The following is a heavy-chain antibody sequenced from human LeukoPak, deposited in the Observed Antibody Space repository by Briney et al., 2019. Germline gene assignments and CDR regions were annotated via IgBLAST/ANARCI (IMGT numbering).Heavy chain of an antibody. CDR3: ARDPGIAAAGTVGYFDS. V-gene: IGHV3-7*01. Sequence: GGSLRLSCGASGFSFSSYWMSWVRQTLGRGLEWVANIKQEGSARYYVDSVTGRFTISRDNAMNSLYLQMNSLRVEDTAVYYCARDPGIAAAGTVGYFDSWGQGILVTVSS. CDR2: IKQEGSAR. J-gene: IGHJ4*02. CDR1: GFSFSSYW. D-gene: IGHD6-13*01.